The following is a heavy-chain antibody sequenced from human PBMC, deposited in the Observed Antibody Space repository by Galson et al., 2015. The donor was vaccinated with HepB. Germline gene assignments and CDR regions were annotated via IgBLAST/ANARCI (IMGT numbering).Heavy chain of an antibody. J-gene: IGHJ2*01. CDR1: GGTFSSYA. V-gene: IGHV1-69*13. D-gene: IGHD1-7*01. CDR3: ARVPYPKLELGTFNYWYFDL. CDR2: IIPIFGTA. Sequence: SVKVSCKASGGTFSSYAISWVRQAPGQGLEWMGGIIPIFGTANYAQKFQGRVTITADESTSTAYMELSSLRSEDTAVYYCARVPYPKLELGTFNYWYFDLWGRGTLVTVSS.